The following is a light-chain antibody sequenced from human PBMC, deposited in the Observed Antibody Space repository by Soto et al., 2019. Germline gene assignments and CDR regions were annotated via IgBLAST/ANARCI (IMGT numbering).Light chain of an antibody. V-gene: IGKV1-27*01. CDR1: QDIRNY. CDR3: QKYDSAPLT. Sequence: DIPMTQSPSSLSASVGDRVTITCRPSQDIRNYLAWYQQKPGQVPKLLIYVASTLQSGVPSRFSGSGSGTEFTLTITSLQPEDVATYYCQKYDSAPLTFAGRTSIEI. J-gene: IGKJ4*01. CDR2: VAS.